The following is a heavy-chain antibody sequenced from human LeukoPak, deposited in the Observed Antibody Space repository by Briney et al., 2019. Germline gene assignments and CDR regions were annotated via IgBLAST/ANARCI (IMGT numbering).Heavy chain of an antibody. CDR3: ARGHGDHEVYFDY. D-gene: IGHD4-17*01. J-gene: IGHJ4*02. Sequence: SVKVSCKASVGTFSSYAISWVRQAPGQGLEWMGRIIPIFGTANYAQNFQGRVTITTDESTSTAYMELSSLRSEDTAVYYCARGHGDHEVYFDYWGQGTLVTVSS. CDR1: VGTFSSYA. CDR2: IIPIFGTA. V-gene: IGHV1-69*05.